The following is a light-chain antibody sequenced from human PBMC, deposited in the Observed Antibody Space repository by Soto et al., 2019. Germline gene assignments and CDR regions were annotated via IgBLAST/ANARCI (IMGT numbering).Light chain of an antibody. CDR2: DAS. CDR3: QQRSNWPWT. V-gene: IGKV3-11*01. CDR1: QRISGY. Sequence: EIVFTQSPSTLSLSPGERATLSCRASQRISGYLAWYQHKPGQAPRLLIYDASNRATGIPVRFSGSGSGTDYTLTITNLESEDFAVYYCQQRSNWPWTFGQGTKVDIQ. J-gene: IGKJ1*01.